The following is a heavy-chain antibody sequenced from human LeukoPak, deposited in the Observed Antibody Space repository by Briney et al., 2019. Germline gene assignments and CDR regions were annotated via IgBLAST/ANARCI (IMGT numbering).Heavy chain of an antibody. V-gene: IGHV1-46*01. CDR3: ARTYLTIMGAEYYFDY. D-gene: IGHD1-26*01. CDR1: GYTFTSYY. CDR2: INPSGGST. Sequence: GASVKVSCKASGYTFTSYYMHWVRQAPGQGLEWMGIINPSGGSTSYAQKFQGRVTMTRDMSTSTVYMELSSLRSEDTAVYYCARTYLTIMGAEYYFDYWGQGTLVTVSS. J-gene: IGHJ4*02.